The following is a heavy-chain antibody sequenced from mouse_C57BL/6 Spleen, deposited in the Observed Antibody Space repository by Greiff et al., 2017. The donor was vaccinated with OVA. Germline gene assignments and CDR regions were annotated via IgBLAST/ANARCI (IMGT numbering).Heavy chain of an antibody. CDR2: IYPRSGNT. CDR1: GYTFTSYG. Sequence: VKLQESGAELARPGASVKLSCKASGYTFTSYGISWVKQRTGQGLEWIGEIYPRSGNTYYNEKFKGKATLTADKSSSTAYMELRSLTSEDSAVYFCARGITTVVDWYFDVWGTGTTVTVSS. CDR3: ARGITTVVDWYFDV. V-gene: IGHV1-81*01. J-gene: IGHJ1*03. D-gene: IGHD1-1*01.